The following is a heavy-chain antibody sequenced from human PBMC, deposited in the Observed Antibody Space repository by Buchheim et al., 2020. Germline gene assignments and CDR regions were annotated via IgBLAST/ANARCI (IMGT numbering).Heavy chain of an antibody. CDR1: AFFVTSTY. J-gene: IGHJ6*02. D-gene: IGHD2/OR15-2a*01. Sequence: EVHLVESGGALIQPGGSLRLSCSSSAFFVTSTYMTWVRQAPGKGLEWVSVISDVGDTHYADSVKGRFSISRDSSNNMVYLQMNSLRVEDTAVYYCARGINGIDVWGQGTT. CDR3: ARGINGIDV. V-gene: IGHV3-66*01. CDR2: ISDVGDT.